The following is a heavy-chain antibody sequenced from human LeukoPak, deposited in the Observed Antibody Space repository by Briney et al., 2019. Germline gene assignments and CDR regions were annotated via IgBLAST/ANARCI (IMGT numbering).Heavy chain of an antibody. CDR1: GFTFSNYA. J-gene: IGHJ6*03. D-gene: IGHD6-19*01. CDR2: ISGSDGST. CDR3: ARDHLSSGSSPNYYYYYYMDV. Sequence: GGSLRLSCAASGFTFSNYAMSWVRQAPGKGLEWVSAISGSDGSTNYADSVKGRFTISRDNSKNTLYLQMNSLRAEDTAVYYCARDHLSSGSSPNYYYYYYMDVWGKGTTVTISS. V-gene: IGHV3-23*01.